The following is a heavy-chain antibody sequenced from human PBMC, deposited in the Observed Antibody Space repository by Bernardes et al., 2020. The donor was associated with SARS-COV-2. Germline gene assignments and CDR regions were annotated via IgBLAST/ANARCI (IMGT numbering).Heavy chain of an antibody. D-gene: IGHD3-10*01. CDR2: ISAYNGHT. CDR3: SRGPQLMWFGELLHDDY. V-gene: IGHV1-18*01. J-gene: IGHJ4*02. Sequence: ASVKVSCKASGYTFTTYGITWVRQAPGQGLEGMGWISAYNGHTAYARKLQGRVTMTTDTSTSTAYLELRSLRSDDTAVYYCSRGPQLMWFGELLHDDYWGQGTLVTVSS. CDR1: GYTFTTYG.